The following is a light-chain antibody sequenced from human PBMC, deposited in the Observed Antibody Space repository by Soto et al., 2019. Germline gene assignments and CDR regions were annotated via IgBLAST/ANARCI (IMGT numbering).Light chain of an antibody. V-gene: IGKV3-20*01. CDR3: QQYGSSPIT. CDR2: GAS. Sequence: EIVLTQSPGTLSLSPGERATLSCRASQSVTNRYLAWYRQKPGQAPRLLIFGASIRDTGIPDRFSGSGSGTDFTLTISRLEPEDFAVYYCQQYGSSPITFGQGTRLEIK. CDR1: QSVTNRY. J-gene: IGKJ5*01.